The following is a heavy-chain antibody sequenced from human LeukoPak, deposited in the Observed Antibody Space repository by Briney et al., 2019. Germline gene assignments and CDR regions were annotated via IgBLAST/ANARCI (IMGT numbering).Heavy chain of an antibody. CDR3: ARTTEGYCRGRSCYSYYYYMDV. D-gene: IGHD2-15*01. Sequence: RPGGSLRLSCAASGFTFDDYGMSWVRQVPGKGLEWVSGINWNGGSTGNADSVKGRFTISRDNAKNSLYLQMNSLRGEDTALYYCARTTEGYCRGRSCYSYYYYMDVWGKGTTVTVSS. J-gene: IGHJ6*03. V-gene: IGHV3-20*04. CDR2: INWNGGST. CDR1: GFTFDDYG.